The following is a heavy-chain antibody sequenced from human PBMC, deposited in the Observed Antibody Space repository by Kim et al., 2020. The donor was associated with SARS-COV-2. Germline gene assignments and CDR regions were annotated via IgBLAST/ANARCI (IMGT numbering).Heavy chain of an antibody. V-gene: IGHV3-74*01. J-gene: IGHJ4*02. CDR3: ARLSAGYVWDKFDY. CDR2: INSDGSST. CDR1: GFTFSSYC. Sequence: GGSLRLSCVASGFTFSSYCMHWVRQAPGKGLVWVSRINSDGSSTSYADSVKGRFTISRDNARNTLYLQMNSLRAEDTAVYYCARLSAGYVWDKFDYWGQGTLVTVSS. D-gene: IGHD3-16*01.